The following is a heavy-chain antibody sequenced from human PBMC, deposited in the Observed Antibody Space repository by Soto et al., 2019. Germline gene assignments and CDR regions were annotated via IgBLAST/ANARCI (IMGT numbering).Heavy chain of an antibody. Sequence: QLQLVESGGGVVQPGRSLRLSCVASGFTFSDYGMHWVRQAPGKGLEWVAVISYDGSDKHYADSVKGRFTISRDNSKNTLYLQMNSLSAEDTAVYYCAKEGGHSYYYYGMDVWGQGTSVTVSS. D-gene: IGHD2-21*02. CDR2: ISYDGSDK. J-gene: IGHJ6*02. V-gene: IGHV3-30*18. CDR1: GFTFSDYG. CDR3: AKEGGHSYYYYGMDV.